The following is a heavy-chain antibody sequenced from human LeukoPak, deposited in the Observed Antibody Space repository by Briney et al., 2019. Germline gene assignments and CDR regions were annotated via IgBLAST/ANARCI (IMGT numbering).Heavy chain of an antibody. CDR3: ARVVVSSSSDYFDY. V-gene: IGHV3-30*04. Sequence: PGRSLRLSCAASGFILSSSVMHWVRQAPGKGLEWVAVISHDGGNKYYADSVKGRFTISRDNSKNTLYLQMNSLRAEDTAVYYCARVVVSSSSDYFDYWGQGTLVTVSS. D-gene: IGHD6-6*01. CDR1: GFILSSSV. CDR2: ISHDGGNK. J-gene: IGHJ4*02.